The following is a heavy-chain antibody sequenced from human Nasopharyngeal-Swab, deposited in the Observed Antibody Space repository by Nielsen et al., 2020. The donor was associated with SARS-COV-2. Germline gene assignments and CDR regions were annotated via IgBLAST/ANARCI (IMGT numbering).Heavy chain of an antibody. J-gene: IGHJ4*02. CDR2: ISGSGGTI. D-gene: IGHD7-27*01. CDR1: GFTFSDYY. CDR3: ARARANWDFDY. V-gene: IGHV3-11*04. Sequence: GESLKISCAASGFTFSDYYMSWIRQAPGKGLEYISYISGSGGTIYYGDSMKGRFTISRDNAKNSLYLQMNSLRAEDTAVYYCARARANWDFDYWGQGTLVTVAS.